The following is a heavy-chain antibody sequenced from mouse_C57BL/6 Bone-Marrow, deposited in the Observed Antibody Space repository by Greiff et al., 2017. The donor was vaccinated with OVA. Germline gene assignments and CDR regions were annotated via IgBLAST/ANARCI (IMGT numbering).Heavy chain of an antibody. V-gene: IGHV7-3*01. CDR2: IRNKANGYTT. J-gene: IGHJ1*03. D-gene: IGHD4-1*02. Sequence: EVQLQQSGGGLVQPGGSLSLSCAASGFTFTDYYMSWVRQPPGKALAWLGFIRNKANGYTTEYSASVKGRFTISRDNSQSILYLQMNALRAEDSATYYCARYPQLGRYFDVWGTGTTVTVSS. CDR3: ARYPQLGRYFDV. CDR1: GFTFTDYY.